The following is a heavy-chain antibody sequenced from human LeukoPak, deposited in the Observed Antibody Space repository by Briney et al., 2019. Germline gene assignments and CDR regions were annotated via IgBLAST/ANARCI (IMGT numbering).Heavy chain of an antibody. D-gene: IGHD3-22*01. V-gene: IGHV3-23*01. CDR3: AKKNGGYYDSSGYYYLDY. Sequence: PGGSLRLSCAASGFIFSSYAMSWVRQAPGKGLEWVSAISGSGGSTYYADSVKGRFTISRDNSKNTLYLQMNSLRAEDTAVYYCAKKNGGYYDSSGYYYLDYWGQGTLVTVSS. CDR1: GFIFSSYA. CDR2: ISGSGGST. J-gene: IGHJ4*02.